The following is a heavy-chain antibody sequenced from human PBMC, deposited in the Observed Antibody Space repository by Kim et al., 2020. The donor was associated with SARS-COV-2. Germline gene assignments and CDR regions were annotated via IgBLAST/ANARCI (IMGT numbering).Heavy chain of an antibody. CDR1: GFTFSDYG. CDR2: IKEDGSEK. CDR3: ATNWCAGRRPCVDLFDP. J-gene: IGHJ5*02. Sequence: GGSLRLSCVASGFTFSDYGINWVRQAPGKGLEWVAHIKEDGSEKYYADSVEGRFTISRDNAENTVYLQMNSLRAEDTAVYYCATNWCAGRRPCVDLFDP. D-gene: IGHD2-8*01. V-gene: IGHV3-7*01.